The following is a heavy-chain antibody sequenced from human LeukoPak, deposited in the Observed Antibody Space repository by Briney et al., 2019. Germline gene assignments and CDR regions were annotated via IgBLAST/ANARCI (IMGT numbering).Heavy chain of an antibody. V-gene: IGHV3-9*01. CDR3: AKDIATGNRLYYFDY. Sequence: GRSLRLSCAASGFTFDDYAMHWVRQAPGKGLEWVSGINWNSGSIGYADSVKGRFTISRDNAKNSLYLQMNSLRAEDTALYYCAKDIATGNRLYYFDYWGQGTLVTVSS. CDR2: INWNSGSI. CDR1: GFTFDDYA. J-gene: IGHJ4*02. D-gene: IGHD1-14*01.